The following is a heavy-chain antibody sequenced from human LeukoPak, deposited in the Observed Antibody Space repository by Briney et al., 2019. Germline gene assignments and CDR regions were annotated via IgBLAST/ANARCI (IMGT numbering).Heavy chain of an antibody. D-gene: IGHD3-3*01. CDR2: ISYDGSNK. CDR1: GFTFSNYA. J-gene: IGHJ4*02. V-gene: IGHV3-30*09. Sequence: PGGSLRLSCAASGFTFSNYAMHWVRQTPGKGLEWVAVISYDGSNKNYADSVKGRFAISRDNSQNTLYLQMNSLRAKDTARYYCARDWHDFWSGYYPFDCWGQGTLVTVSS. CDR3: ARDWHDFWSGYYPFDC.